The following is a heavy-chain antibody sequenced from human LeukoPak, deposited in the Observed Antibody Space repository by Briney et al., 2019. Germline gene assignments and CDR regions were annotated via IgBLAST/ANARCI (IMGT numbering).Heavy chain of an antibody. J-gene: IGHJ3*01. CDR3: ARFDHVWETHGMGAFDL. CDR1: GYSISRGYS. D-gene: IGHD3-16*01. V-gene: IGHV4-38-2*01. CDR2: IYHSEST. Sequence: PSETLSLTCGVSGYSISRGYSWGWIRQPPGKGLEWIGNIYHSESTHYNPSLKSRVTISTDTSKNQFSLKRTSVSASDTAVYYCARFDHVWETHGMGAFDLWGQGTMVTVSS.